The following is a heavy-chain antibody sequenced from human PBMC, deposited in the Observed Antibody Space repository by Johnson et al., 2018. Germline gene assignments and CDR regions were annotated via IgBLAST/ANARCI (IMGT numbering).Heavy chain of an antibody. CDR1: GFTFSDYY. CDR2: ISSSGSSI. D-gene: IGHD3-3*01. J-gene: IGHJ1*01. Sequence: QVQLVESGGGLVKPGGPLRLSCAASGFTFSDYYMSWIRQAPGKGLEWVSYISSSGSSIYYADSVKGRFTISRDNAKNPLYLQMNRLRAEDTAVYYCARANYDFWSGYHTAGAEYFQDWGQGTLVIVSS. CDR3: ARANYDFWSGYHTAGAEYFQD. V-gene: IGHV3-11*01.